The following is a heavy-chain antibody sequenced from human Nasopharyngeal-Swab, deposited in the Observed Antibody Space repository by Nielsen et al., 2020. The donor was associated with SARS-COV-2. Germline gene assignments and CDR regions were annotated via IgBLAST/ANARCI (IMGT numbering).Heavy chain of an antibody. CDR2: ISWNSGSI. Sequence: SLKISCAASGFTFDDYAMHWVRQAPGKGLEWVSGISWNSGSIGYADSVKGRFTISRDNAKNSLYLQMNSLRAEDTALYYCATGWNFDYWGQGTLVTVSS. D-gene: IGHD6-19*01. V-gene: IGHV3-9*01. CDR3: ATGWNFDY. J-gene: IGHJ4*02. CDR1: GFTFDDYA.